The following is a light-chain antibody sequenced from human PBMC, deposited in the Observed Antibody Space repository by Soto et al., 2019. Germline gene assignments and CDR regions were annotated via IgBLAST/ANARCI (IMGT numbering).Light chain of an antibody. CDR3: FSFTTTSAHV. J-gene: IGLJ1*01. Sequence: QSALTQPASLSGSPGQSITISCTGTSSDIGAYDYVSWFQQHPGKAPKLMISEVNNRPSGVSNRFSGSKSGNTAYLTISGLQVEDEGDYFCFSFTTTSAHVSGTGTKVTLL. V-gene: IGLV2-14*01. CDR1: SSDIGAYDY. CDR2: EVN.